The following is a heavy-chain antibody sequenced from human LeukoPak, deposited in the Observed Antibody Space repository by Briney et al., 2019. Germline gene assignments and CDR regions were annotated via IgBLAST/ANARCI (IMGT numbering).Heavy chain of an antibody. CDR1: GFTFSSYS. V-gene: IGHV3-21*01. CDR3: ARGSGWYVIDY. CDR2: ISSSSSYI. J-gene: IGHJ4*02. Sequence: GGSLRLSCAASGFTFSSYSMNWVRQAPGKGLEWVSSISSSSSYIYYADSVKGRFTISRDNAKNSLYPQMNGLRAEDTAVYYCARGSGWYVIDYWGQGTLVTVSS. D-gene: IGHD6-19*01.